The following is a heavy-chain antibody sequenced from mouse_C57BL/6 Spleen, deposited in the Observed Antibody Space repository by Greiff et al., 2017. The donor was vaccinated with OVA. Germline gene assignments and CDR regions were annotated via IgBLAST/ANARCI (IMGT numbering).Heavy chain of an antibody. CDR2: ISSGGSYT. CDR1: GFTFSSYG. Sequence: EVKLMESGGDLVKPGGSLKLSCAASGFTFSSYGMSWVRQTPDKRLEWVATISSGGSYTYYPDSVKGRFTISRDNAKNTLYLQMSSLKSEDTAMYYCARYRLYDGLYYFDYWGQGTTLTVSS. V-gene: IGHV5-6*01. J-gene: IGHJ2*01. CDR3: ARYRLYDGLYYFDY. D-gene: IGHD2-3*01.